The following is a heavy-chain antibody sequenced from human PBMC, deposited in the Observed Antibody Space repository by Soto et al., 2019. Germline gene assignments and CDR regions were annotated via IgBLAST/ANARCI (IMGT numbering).Heavy chain of an antibody. CDR2: ISSNGGST. V-gene: IGHV3-64*01. Sequence: EVQLVESGGGLVQPGGSLRLSCAASGFTFSSYAMHWVRQAPGKGLEYVSAISSNGGSTYYANSVKGRFTISRDNSKNTLYLQMGSLRAEDMAVYYCARAVDIVATIKSRGYYYYYGMDVWGQGTTATVSS. J-gene: IGHJ6*02. D-gene: IGHD5-12*01. CDR1: GFTFSSYA. CDR3: ARAVDIVATIKSRGYYYYYGMDV.